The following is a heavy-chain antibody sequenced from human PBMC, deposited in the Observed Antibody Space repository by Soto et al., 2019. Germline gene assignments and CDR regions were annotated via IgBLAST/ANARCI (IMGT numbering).Heavy chain of an antibody. CDR2: IYYSGST. D-gene: IGHD3-22*01. V-gene: IGHV4-39*01. CDR1: GGSISSSSYY. CDR3: ARRLYYDSSGFEGGGMDV. Sequence: SETLSLTCTVPGGSISSSSYYWGWIRQPPGKGLEWIGSIYYSGSTYYNPSLKSRVTISVDTSKNQFSLKLISVTAADTAVYYCARRLYYDSSGFEGGGMDVWGQGTTVT. J-gene: IGHJ6*02.